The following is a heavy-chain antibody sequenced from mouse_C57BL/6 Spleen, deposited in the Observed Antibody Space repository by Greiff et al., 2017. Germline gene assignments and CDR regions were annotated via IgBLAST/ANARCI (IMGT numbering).Heavy chain of an antibody. V-gene: IGHV14-3*01. CDR2: IDPADGNT. J-gene: IGHJ3*01. CDR3: AKSGDYGSWLAY. D-gene: IGHD2-4*01. CDR1: GFTITNTY. Sequence: VQLQQSVAELVRPGASVKLSCTASGFTITNTYMHWVKQRPEQGLEWIGRIDPADGNTKYAPKFKGKATITADTSSITAYLQLSSLTSEDTAIXYCAKSGDYGSWLAYWGQGTLVTVSA.